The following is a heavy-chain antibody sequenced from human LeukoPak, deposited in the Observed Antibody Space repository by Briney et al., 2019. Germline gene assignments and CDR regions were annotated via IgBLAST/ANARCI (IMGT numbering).Heavy chain of an antibody. V-gene: IGHV1-24*01. CDR2: FDPEDGET. CDR1: GYTLTELS. J-gene: IGHJ5*02. Sequence: GASVKVSCKVSGYTLTELSMHWVRLAPGKGLEWMGGFDPEDGETIYAQKFQGRVTMTEDTSTDTAYMELSSLRSEDTAVYYCATGMKTAAGYNWFDPWGQGTLVTVSS. CDR3: ATGMKTAAGYNWFDP. D-gene: IGHD6-13*01.